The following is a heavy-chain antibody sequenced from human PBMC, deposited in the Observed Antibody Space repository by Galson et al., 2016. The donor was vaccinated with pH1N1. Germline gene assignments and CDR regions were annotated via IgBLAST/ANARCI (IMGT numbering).Heavy chain of an antibody. CDR1: GFSLRTSGVG. D-gene: IGHD4-17*01. Sequence: PALVKPTQTLTLTCTFSGFSLRTSGVGVGWIRQPPGKALEWLALIYWNDDKRYSPSLKSRLTITKDTSKNPVVITMTNIDPVDTAPYYGAHRLSGDYVGWFDPWGQGTLVTGSS. CDR3: AHRLSGDYVGWFDP. V-gene: IGHV2-5*01. J-gene: IGHJ5*02. CDR2: IYWNDDK.